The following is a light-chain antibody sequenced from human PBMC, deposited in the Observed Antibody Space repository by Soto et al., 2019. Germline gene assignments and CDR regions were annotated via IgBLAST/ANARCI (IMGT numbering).Light chain of an antibody. V-gene: IGLV1-44*01. J-gene: IGLJ3*02. CDR3: ATWDDSLNGPV. Sequence: QPVLTQPPSASGTPGQRVTISCSGSSSNIGSNTVNWYHQLPGPAPKLLIYSNNQRPSGVPDRVSGSKSGTSASLAISGLQSEDESDYYCATWDDSLNGPVFGGGTKLTVL. CDR1: SSNIGSNT. CDR2: SNN.